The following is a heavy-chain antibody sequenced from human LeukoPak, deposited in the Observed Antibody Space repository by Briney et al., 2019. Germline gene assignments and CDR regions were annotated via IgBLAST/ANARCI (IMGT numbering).Heavy chain of an antibody. V-gene: IGHV4-34*01. CDR3: ARAPSPNYGDYVYYYYYMDV. J-gene: IGHJ6*03. CDR2: INHSGST. Sequence: SETLSLTCAVYGGSFSGYYWSWIRQPPGKGLEWIGEINHSGSTNYNPSLKSRVTISVDTSKNQFSLKLSSVTAADTAVYYCARAPSPNYGDYVYYYYYMDVWGKGTTVTVSS. D-gene: IGHD4-17*01. CDR1: GGSFSGYY.